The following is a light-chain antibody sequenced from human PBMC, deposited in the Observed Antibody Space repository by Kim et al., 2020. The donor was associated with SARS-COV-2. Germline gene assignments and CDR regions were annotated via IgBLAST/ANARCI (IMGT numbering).Light chain of an antibody. CDR2: GAY. CDR3: QHYYTYPIT. J-gene: IGKJ5*01. CDR1: QGIGQK. V-gene: IGKV1-16*02. Sequence: AFVEDRVPISCRASQGIGQKLAWFQHKPGKAPKLLIFGAYTLQSGVPSKFSGSGSGTDFSLSITSLQPEDSATYYCQHYYTYPITFGQGTRLEIK.